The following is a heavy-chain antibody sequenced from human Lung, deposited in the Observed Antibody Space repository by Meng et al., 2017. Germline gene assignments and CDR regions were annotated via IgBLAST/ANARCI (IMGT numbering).Heavy chain of an antibody. CDR2: IDPNSGVT. CDR1: GYSFTAYY. D-gene: IGHD6-13*01. CDR3: ARDENISAAGKLFGDY. Sequence: QVPLAQSGAEVKKPGASVKVSCKPSGYSFTAYYIHWVRQAPGQGLEWMGRIDPNSGVTEYAHKFHGRVTMTGDTSISTAYMELRRLTSDDTAVYYCARDENISAAGKLFGDYWGQGTLVTVSS. J-gene: IGHJ4*02. V-gene: IGHV1-2*06.